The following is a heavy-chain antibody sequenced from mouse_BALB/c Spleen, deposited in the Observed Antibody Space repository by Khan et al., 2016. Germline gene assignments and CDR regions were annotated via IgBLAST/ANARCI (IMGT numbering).Heavy chain of an antibody. J-gene: IGHJ4*01. CDR3: ARVRQAVDY. CDR2: INSNGGST. D-gene: IGHD2-1*01. CDR1: GFTFSTYA. Sequence: EVELVESGGGLVQPGGSLKLSCAASGFTFSTYAMSWVRQTPDKRLELVATINSNGGSTYYPHNVKGRFTISRDNAKNTLYLQVSSLKSEDTAMYYCARVRQAVDYWGQGTSVTVST. V-gene: IGHV5-6-3*01.